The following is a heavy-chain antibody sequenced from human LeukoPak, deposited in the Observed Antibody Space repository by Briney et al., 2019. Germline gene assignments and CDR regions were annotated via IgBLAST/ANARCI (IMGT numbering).Heavy chain of an antibody. CDR2: ISPSGHRT. CDR1: GFTFTNHP. J-gene: IGHJ3*01. D-gene: IGHD3/OR15-3a*01. Sequence: PGGSLRLSCAASGFTFTNHPMHWVRQTSGKRLEYVSAISPSGHRTWYADSVGGRFTISRDNSKNTMYLQMGSLRPEDMGVYYCARAFRPASDPHDFYDFWGRGTTVTVSS. CDR3: ARAFRPASDPHDFYDF. V-gene: IGHV3-64*02.